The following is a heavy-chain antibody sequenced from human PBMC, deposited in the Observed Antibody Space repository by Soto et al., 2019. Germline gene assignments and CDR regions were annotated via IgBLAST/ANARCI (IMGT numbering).Heavy chain of an antibody. Sequence: QVQLQESGPGLVKPSGTLSLTCAVSGGSISSSNWWSWVRQPPGKGLEWIGEIYHSGSTNYNPSLKSRVTXSXDXXKNQFSLKLSSVTAADPAVYSCARVSGSYYYGMDVWGQGTTVTVSS. D-gene: IGHD1-26*01. J-gene: IGHJ6*02. V-gene: IGHV4-4*02. CDR2: IYHSGST. CDR3: ARVSGSYYYGMDV. CDR1: GGSISSSNW.